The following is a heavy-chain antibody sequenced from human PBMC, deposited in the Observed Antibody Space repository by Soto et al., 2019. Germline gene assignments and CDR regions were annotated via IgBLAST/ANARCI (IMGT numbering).Heavy chain of an antibody. CDR3: ASDGIAVAGTNYFDY. CDR2: IWYDGSNK. V-gene: IGHV3-33*01. D-gene: IGHD6-19*01. CDR1: GFTFSSYG. Sequence: QVQLVESGGGVVQPGRSLRLSCAASGFTFSSYGMHWVRQAPGKGLEWVAVIWYDGSNKYYADSVKGLFTISRDNSKNTLYLQMNSLRAEDTAVYYCASDGIAVAGTNYFDYWGQGTLVPVSS. J-gene: IGHJ4*02.